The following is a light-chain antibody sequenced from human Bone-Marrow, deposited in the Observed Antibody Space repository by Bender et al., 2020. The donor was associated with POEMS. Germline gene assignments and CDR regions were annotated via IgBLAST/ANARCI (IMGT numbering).Light chain of an antibody. CDR3: SSHAGSNAFYV. CDR2: EDN. CDR1: SSDVGSYNL. V-gene: IGLV2-14*02. J-gene: IGLJ1*01. Sequence: QSALPQPASVSGSPGQSITISCTGTSSDVGSYNLVSWYQHHPGKAPKLMIYEDNERPSGVSNRFSGSKSGNTASLTISGLQAEDEGDYYCSSHAGSNAFYVFGTGTKVTVL.